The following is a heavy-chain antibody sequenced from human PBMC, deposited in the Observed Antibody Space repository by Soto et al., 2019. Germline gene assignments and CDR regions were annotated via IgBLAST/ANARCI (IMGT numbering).Heavy chain of an antibody. V-gene: IGHV3-23*01. CDR1: GFIFNNYV. Sequence: PGGSLRLSCAASGFIFNNYVMTWVRQAPGKGLEWVSGVKGNGGSTHYADSVKGRFTISRDDSKNALYLQINSLRYEDTAVYYCARGDREDIAVVIGVRPGEYGVDVWGQGTTVTVSS. CDR3: ARGDREDIAVVIGVRPGEYGVDV. CDR2: VKGNGGST. D-gene: IGHD2-15*01. J-gene: IGHJ6*02.